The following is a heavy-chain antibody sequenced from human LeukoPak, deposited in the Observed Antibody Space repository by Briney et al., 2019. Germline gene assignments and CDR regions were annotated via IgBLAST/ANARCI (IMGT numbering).Heavy chain of an antibody. D-gene: IGHD3-22*01. V-gene: IGHV3-53*01. Sequence: GGSLRLSCAASGFTVRSNSMSWVRQAPGKGLEWVSVVYSGGSTNYADSVKGRFTISRDNSKNTLYLQMNSLRAEDTAVYYCARDSGYHDSSGSFDPWGQGTLVTVSS. CDR1: GFTVRSNS. CDR3: ARDSGYHDSSGSFDP. CDR2: VYSGGST. J-gene: IGHJ5*02.